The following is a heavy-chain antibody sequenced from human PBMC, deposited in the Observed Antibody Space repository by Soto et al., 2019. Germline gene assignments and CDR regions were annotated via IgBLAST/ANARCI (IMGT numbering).Heavy chain of an antibody. V-gene: IGHV3-23*01. Sequence: GGSLRLSCAASGFTFSSYAMSWVRQAPGKGLEWVSAISGSGGSTYYADSVKGRFTISRDNSKNTLYLQMNSLRAEDTAVYYCAKGSGYDRRYYYYYGMDVWGQGTTVTVSS. D-gene: IGHD5-12*01. CDR2: ISGSGGST. CDR1: GFTFSSYA. CDR3: AKGSGYDRRYYYYYGMDV. J-gene: IGHJ6*02.